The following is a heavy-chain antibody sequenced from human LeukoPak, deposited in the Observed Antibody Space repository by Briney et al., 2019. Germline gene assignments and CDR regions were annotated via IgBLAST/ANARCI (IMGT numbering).Heavy chain of an antibody. D-gene: IGHD3-16*01. CDR2: IWYDGRNK. CDR1: GFTFSSYG. CDR3: AKGESFGPYYFDY. Sequence: PGRSLRLSCAASGFTFSSYGMHWVRQAPGKGLEWVAVIWYDGRNKYYADSVKGRFTISRDNSKNTLYLQMNGLRAEDTAVYYCAKGESFGPYYFDYWGQGTLVTVSS. J-gene: IGHJ4*02. V-gene: IGHV3-33*06.